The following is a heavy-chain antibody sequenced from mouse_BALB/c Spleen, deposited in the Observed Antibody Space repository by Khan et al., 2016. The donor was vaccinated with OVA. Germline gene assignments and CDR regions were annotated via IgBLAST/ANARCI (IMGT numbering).Heavy chain of an antibody. CDR1: GYTFTDFT. CDR2: IYPYNGGT. J-gene: IGHJ3*01. D-gene: IGHD2-4*01. CDR3: ARDGDDYDGAWFAY. V-gene: IGHV1S29*02. Sequence: EVQLQQSGAELVRPGVSVKIPCKGSGYTFTDFTMHWVKQSHGKSLEWIGYIYPYNGGTGYNQKFKSKATLTVDNSSSTAYMELRSLTSEDSAVYYCARDGDDYDGAWFAYWGQGTLVTVSA.